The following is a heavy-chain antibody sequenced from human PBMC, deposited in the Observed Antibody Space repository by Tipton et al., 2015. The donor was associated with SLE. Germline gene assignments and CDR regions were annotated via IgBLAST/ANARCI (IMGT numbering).Heavy chain of an antibody. V-gene: IGHV4-59*01. CDR2: IHPSGST. CDR3: ARADSSGWSDYFDY. CDR1: GGSIRSYY. Sequence: TLSLTCTVSGGSIRSYYSSWIRQPPGKGLEWIGYIHPSGSTNYNPSLKSRVTISVDTSKNQFSLKLSSVTAADTAVYYCARADSSGWSDYFDYWGQGMLVTVSS. D-gene: IGHD6-19*01. J-gene: IGHJ4*02.